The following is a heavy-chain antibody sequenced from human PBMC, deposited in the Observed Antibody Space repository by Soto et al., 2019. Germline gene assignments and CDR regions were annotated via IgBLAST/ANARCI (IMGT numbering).Heavy chain of an antibody. D-gene: IGHD6-6*01. CDR2: ISYDGSNK. CDR1: GFTFSSYA. Sequence: GGSLRLSCAASGFTFSSYAMHWVRQAPGKGLEWVAVISYDGSNKYYADSVKGRFTISRDNSKNTLYLQMNSLRAEDTAVYYCARSYSSSFDNWFDPWGQGTLVTVSS. J-gene: IGHJ5*02. V-gene: IGHV3-30*04. CDR3: ARSYSSSFDNWFDP.